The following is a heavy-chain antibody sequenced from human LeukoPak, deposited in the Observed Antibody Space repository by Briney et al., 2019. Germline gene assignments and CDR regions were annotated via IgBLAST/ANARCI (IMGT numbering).Heavy chain of an antibody. CDR2: IKQDGSEK. D-gene: IGHD2/OR15-2a*01. CDR1: GFTFSTYW. J-gene: IGHJ4*02. CDR3: ARAPLVIVVTAFDY. Sequence: PGGSLRLSCAASGFTFSTYWMSWVRQAPGKGLEWVANIKQDGSEKYYVDSVKGRFTISRDNAKNSLYLQMNSLRAEDTAVYYCARAPLVIVVTAFDYWGQGTLVTVSS. V-gene: IGHV3-7*01.